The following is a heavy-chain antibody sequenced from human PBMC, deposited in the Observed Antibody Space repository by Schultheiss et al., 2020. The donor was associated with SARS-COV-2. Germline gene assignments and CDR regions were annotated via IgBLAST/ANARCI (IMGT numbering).Heavy chain of an antibody. CDR2: IYNSGST. D-gene: IGHD3-22*01. CDR1: GGSISNYY. J-gene: IGHJ4*02. Sequence: SQTLSLTCTVSGGSISNYYWSWIRQPPGKGLEWIGYIYNSGSTNYNPSLKSRVTISVDTSKNQFSLKLSSVTAADTALYYCARAVSYYTFFDYWGQGTLVTVSS. V-gene: IGHV4-59*12. CDR3: ARAVSYYTFFDY.